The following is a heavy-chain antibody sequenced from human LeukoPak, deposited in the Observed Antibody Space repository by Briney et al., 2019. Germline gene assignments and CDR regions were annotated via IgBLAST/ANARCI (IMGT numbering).Heavy chain of an antibody. CDR1: GITFSNYN. J-gene: IGHJ6*03. D-gene: IGHD1-1*01. V-gene: IGHV3-21*01. CDR2: ITSSSSYT. Sequence: GGSLRLPCAAPGITFSNYNMNWVRQAPGKGLEWISSITSSSSYTFYADSVKGRFTISRDNAKNSLYLQMNSLRVEDAAIYYCARDPYNGAYSEGYYYYHMDVWGKGTTVTVSS. CDR3: ARDPYNGAYSEGYYYYHMDV.